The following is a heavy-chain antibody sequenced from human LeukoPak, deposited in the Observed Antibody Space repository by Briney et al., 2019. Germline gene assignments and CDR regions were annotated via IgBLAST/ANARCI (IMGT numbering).Heavy chain of an antibody. V-gene: IGHV4-39*07. Sequence: PSETLSLTCTVSGGSISSSSYYWGWISQPPGKGLEWIGRIYTSGSTNYNPSLKSRVTISVDTSKNQFSLKLSSVAAADTAVYYCARSDGYNFQSWGQGTLVTVSS. CDR2: IYTSGST. J-gene: IGHJ4*02. CDR1: GGSISSSSYY. D-gene: IGHD5-24*01. CDR3: ARSDGYNFQS.